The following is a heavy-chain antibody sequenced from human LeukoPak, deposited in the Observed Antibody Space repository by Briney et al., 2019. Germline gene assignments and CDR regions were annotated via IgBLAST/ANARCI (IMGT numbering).Heavy chain of an antibody. Sequence: GGSLRLSCAASGFTFSSYWMHWVRQAPGKGPVWVSRINSDGSSTSYADSVKGRFTISRDNAKNTLYLQMNSLRAEDTAVYYCARDPRDIVVVVSADYWGQGTLVTVSS. V-gene: IGHV3-74*01. D-gene: IGHD2-15*01. CDR3: ARDPRDIVVVVSADY. CDR1: GFTFSSYW. CDR2: INSDGSST. J-gene: IGHJ4*02.